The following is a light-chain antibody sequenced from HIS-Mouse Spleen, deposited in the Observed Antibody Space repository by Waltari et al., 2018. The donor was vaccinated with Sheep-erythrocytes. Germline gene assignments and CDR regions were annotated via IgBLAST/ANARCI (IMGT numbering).Light chain of an antibody. J-gene: IGKJ2*01. CDR2: KAS. Sequence: DIQMTQSPSTLSASVGDRVTITCRASQSISSWLAWYQQKPGKAPKLLIYKASSLESGVPSRFSGSGSGTEFTLTISSLQPDDFATYYCQQFNSYPHGYTFGQGTKLEIK. CDR1: QSISSW. V-gene: IGKV1-5*03. CDR3: QQFNSYPHGYT.